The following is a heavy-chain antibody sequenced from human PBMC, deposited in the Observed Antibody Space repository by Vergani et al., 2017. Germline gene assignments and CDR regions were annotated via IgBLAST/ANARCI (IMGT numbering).Heavy chain of an antibody. CDR2: IIWNGGST. V-gene: IGHV3-20*04. J-gene: IGHJ3*02. D-gene: IGHD6-19*01. Sequence: EVQVVESGGGVERPGGSLRLSCAGSGFTFDDYGMSWVRQAPGKGLEWVSSIIWNGGSTAYADSVKGRFIISRDNAKNSLYLQMNSVRAEDTALYYCARDGVAVAGIREDAFDIWGQGTMVTVSS. CDR3: ARDGVAVAGIREDAFDI. CDR1: GFTFDDYG.